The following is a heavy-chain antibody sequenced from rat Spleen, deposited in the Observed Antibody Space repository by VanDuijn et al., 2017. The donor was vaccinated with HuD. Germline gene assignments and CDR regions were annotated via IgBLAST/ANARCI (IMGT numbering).Heavy chain of an antibody. CDR1: GFTFNHYW. CDR3: TRADHIMGIGDA. CDR2: ISDTGGSS. D-gene: IGHD1-7*01. V-gene: IGHV5-31*01. Sequence: EVQLVESGGGLVQPGRSLKLSCVGSGFTFNHYWMTWIRQAPGKGLEWVACISDTGGSSYYLDSVKGRFTISRDNAKSALYLQMDSLRSEDTATYYCTRADHIMGIGDAWGQGTSVTVSS. J-gene: IGHJ4*01.